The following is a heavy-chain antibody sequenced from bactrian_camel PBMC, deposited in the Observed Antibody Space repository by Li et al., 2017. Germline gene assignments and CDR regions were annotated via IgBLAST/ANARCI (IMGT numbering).Heavy chain of an antibody. CDR2: IDSDGST. Sequence: HVQLVESGGGTVQAGGSLKLSCVGSGFTYNTHNMGWFRSAPGKEREEVASIDSDGSTSYTDSVKGRFTISRDNAENTVYLQMETLKPEDTGTYYCAARLGFTANWGDWREPDYWGQGTQVTVS. V-gene: IGHV3S56*01. CDR3: AARLGFTANWGDWREPDY. D-gene: IGHD5*01. J-gene: IGHJ4*01. CDR1: GFTYNTHN.